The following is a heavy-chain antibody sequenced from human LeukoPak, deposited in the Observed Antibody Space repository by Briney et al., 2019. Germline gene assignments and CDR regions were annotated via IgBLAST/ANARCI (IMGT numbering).Heavy chain of an antibody. CDR3: ARDGYYYGSGSYL. CDR1: GFTFSSYS. Sequence: PGGSLRLSCAASGFTFSSYSMNWVRQAPGKGLEWVSSISSSSSNIYYADSVKGRFTTSRDNAKNSLYLQMNSLRAEDTAVYYCARDGYYYGSGSYLWGQGTLVTVSS. D-gene: IGHD3-10*01. CDR2: ISSSSSNI. V-gene: IGHV3-21*01. J-gene: IGHJ4*02.